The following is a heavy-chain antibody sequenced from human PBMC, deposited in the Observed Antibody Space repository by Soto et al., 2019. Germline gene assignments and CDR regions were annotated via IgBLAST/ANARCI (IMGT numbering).Heavy chain of an antibody. CDR3: ARGQSFLADYDILTGYYRGLGYYYYSMEV. D-gene: IGHD3-9*01. CDR2: INHSGST. J-gene: IGHJ6*01. Sequence: PSETLSLTCAVYGGSFSGYYWSWIRQPPGKGLEWIGEINHSGSTNYNPSLKSRVTISVDTSKNQFSLKLSSVTAADTAVYYCARGQSFLADYDILTGYYRGLGYYYYSMEVWGQGTTVTVPS. V-gene: IGHV4-34*01. CDR1: GGSFSGYY.